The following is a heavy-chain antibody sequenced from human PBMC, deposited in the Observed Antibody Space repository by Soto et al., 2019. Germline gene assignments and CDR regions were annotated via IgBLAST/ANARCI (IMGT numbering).Heavy chain of an antibody. D-gene: IGHD7-27*01. CDR2: IIPLFGTT. J-gene: IGHJ6*02. CDR3: SAELGFGRLSGV. CDR1: GDTFKNCV. Sequence: QVQVVQSGVEARRPGSSVKVSCKASGDTFKNCVISWARQAPGQGLEWMGGIIPLFGTTDFAQRFQGRLTITTDESTTIAYMELSRLRSEDTATYYCSAELGFGRLSGVWGHGTMVIVSS. V-gene: IGHV1-69*01.